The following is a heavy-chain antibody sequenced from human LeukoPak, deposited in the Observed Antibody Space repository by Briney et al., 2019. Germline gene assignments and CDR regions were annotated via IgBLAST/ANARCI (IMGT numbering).Heavy chain of an antibody. Sequence: PSETLPLTCTVSGGSISSSSYYWGWIRQPPGKGLEWIGSIYYTGNTYYNPSLKSRVTISVDTSKNQFSLKLSSVTAADTAVYYCARLPNPSNYYGSGTLPGHWGQGTLVTVSS. D-gene: IGHD3-10*01. CDR2: IYYTGNT. V-gene: IGHV4-39*01. J-gene: IGHJ4*02. CDR1: GGSISSSSYY. CDR3: ARLPNPSNYYGSGTLPGH.